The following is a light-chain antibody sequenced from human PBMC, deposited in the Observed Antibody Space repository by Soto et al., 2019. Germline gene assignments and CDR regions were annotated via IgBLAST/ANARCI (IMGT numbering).Light chain of an antibody. Sequence: DIQMTQSPSTLSASVGDRVTITCRASQSVSTWLAWYQQKPGKAPKLLIYRASSLETGVPSRFSGSGSGTEFPLTISSLQPDEFATYYCQQYNSYSWTVGQGTKVEMK. J-gene: IGKJ1*01. CDR1: QSVSTW. CDR3: QQYNSYSWT. V-gene: IGKV1-5*03. CDR2: RAS.